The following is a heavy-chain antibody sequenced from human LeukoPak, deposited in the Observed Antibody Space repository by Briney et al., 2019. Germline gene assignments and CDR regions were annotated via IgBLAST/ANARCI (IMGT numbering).Heavy chain of an antibody. Sequence: PSETLSLTCAVYGGSFSGYYWSWIRQPPGKGLEWIGEINHRRSTNYNPSLKSRVTISVDTSKNQLSLRLNSVTAADTAVYYCARVQGMSGYFLIDLWGQGTLVTVSS. V-gene: IGHV4-34*01. CDR3: ARVQGMSGYFLIDL. D-gene: IGHD3-3*01. CDR1: GGSFSGYY. J-gene: IGHJ5*02. CDR2: INHRRST.